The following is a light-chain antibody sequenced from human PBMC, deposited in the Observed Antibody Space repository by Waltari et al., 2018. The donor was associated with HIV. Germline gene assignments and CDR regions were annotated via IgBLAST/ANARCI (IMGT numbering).Light chain of an antibody. CDR3: SAYTSDNSVV. V-gene: IGLV2-14*03. CDR2: TVN. J-gene: IGLJ2*01. CDR1: SGDIGSYIH. Sequence: QSALTQPASVSGSPGQSITIPCTGTSGDIGSYIHVSWYQQHPGKVPKLILYTVNSRPSGVSDRFSGSKSGNTASLTISVLQADDEATYYCSAYTSDNSVVFGVGSKLTVL.